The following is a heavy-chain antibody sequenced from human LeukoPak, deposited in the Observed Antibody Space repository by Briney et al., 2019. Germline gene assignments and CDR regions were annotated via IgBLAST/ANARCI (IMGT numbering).Heavy chain of an antibody. CDR3: ARDAKYCSSTSCYYYYYYMDV. J-gene: IGHJ6*03. V-gene: IGHV1-8*03. D-gene: IGHD2-2*01. CDR2: MNPNSGNT. CDR1: GYTFTSYV. Sequence: ASVKVSCKASGYTFTSYVINWVRQATGQGLEWMGWMNPNSGNTGYAQKFQGRVTITRNTSISTAYMELSSLRSEDTAVYYCARDAKYCSSTSCYYYYYYMDVWGKGTTVTVSS.